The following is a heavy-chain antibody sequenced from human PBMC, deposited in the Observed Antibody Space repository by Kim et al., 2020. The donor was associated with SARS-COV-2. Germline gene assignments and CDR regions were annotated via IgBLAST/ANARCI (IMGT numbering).Heavy chain of an antibody. CDR3: ARGRYSSSQILNWFDP. D-gene: IGHD6-13*01. CDR1: GYTFTGYY. CDR2: INPNSGGT. Sequence: ASVKVSCKASGYTFTGYYMHWVRQAPGQGLEWMGWINPNSGGTNYAQKFQGRVTMTRDTSISTAYMELSRLRSDDTAVYYCARGRYSSSQILNWFDPWGQGTLVTVSS. J-gene: IGHJ5*02. V-gene: IGHV1-2*02.